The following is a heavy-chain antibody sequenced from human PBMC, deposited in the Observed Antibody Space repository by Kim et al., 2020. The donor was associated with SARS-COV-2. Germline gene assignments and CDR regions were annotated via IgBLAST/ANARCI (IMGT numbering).Heavy chain of an antibody. CDR3: ARAPRRYCSSTSCFFDY. CDR1: GFTFSSYA. V-gene: IGHV3-64*01. D-gene: IGHD2-2*01. CDR2: ISSNGGST. J-gene: IGHJ4*03. Sequence: GGSLRLSCAASGFTFSSYAMHWVRQAPGKGLEYVSAISSNGGSTYYANSVKGRFTISRDNSKNTLYLQMGSLRAEDMAVYYCARAPRRYCSSTSCFFDY.